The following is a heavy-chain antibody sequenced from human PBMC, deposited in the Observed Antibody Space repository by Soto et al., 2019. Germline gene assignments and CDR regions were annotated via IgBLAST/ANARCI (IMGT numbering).Heavy chain of an antibody. V-gene: IGHV3-11*06. D-gene: IGHD3-16*01. CDR2: ISPGSRYP. CDR3: ARDRKGGFVMDV. Sequence: PGGSLRLSCAGSGFTFGDSYMSWIRQAPGKGLEWLSYISPGSRYPAYADSVKGRFTISRDNAKRSLYLQMMSLTAEDTAVYYCARDRKGGFVMDVWGQGTTVTVSS. CDR1: GFTFGDSY. J-gene: IGHJ6*02.